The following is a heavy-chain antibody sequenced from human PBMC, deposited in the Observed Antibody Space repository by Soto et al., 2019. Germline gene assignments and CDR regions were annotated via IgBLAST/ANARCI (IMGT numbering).Heavy chain of an antibody. CDR2: VSSDGRDK. CDR3: ARDHRYSGPFDY. D-gene: IGHD3-16*02. V-gene: IGHV3-7*01. J-gene: IGHJ4*02. Sequence: EVQLEESGGGLVQPGGSLRLSCAASGFSFSSYWMSWVRQAPGKGPEWVAIVSSDGRDKTYADSVKGRFTISRDNAENSLFLQMNSLSADDTAVYYCARDHRYSGPFDYWGQGALVTVSS. CDR1: GFSFSSYW.